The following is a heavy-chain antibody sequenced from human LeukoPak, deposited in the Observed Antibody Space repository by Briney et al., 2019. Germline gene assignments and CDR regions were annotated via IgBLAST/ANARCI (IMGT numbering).Heavy chain of an antibody. D-gene: IGHD3-3*01. J-gene: IGHJ4*02. CDR3: AKGRNFWSGYYNFDY. CDR1: GFTVSSNY. CDR2: IYSGGST. V-gene: IGHV3-66*01. Sequence: GGSLRLSCAASGFTVSSNYMSWVRQAPGKGLEWVSVIYSGGSTYYADSVKGRFTISRDNSKNTLYLQMNSLRAEDTAVYYCAKGRNFWSGYYNFDYWGQGTLVTVSS.